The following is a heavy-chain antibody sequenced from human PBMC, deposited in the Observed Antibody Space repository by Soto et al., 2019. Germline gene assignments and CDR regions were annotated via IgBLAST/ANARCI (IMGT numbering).Heavy chain of an antibody. CDR1: GFTFSSYG. V-gene: IGHV3-23*01. D-gene: IGHD6-13*01. J-gene: IGHJ4*02. Sequence: GGSLRLSCVASGFTFSSYGMSWVRQAPGKGLQWVSAISASGGSAYYADSVEGRFTISRDNSKNTLYLQMNSLRAEDTAVYYCAKGRFSSSWYRDLDYWGRGTLVTVSS. CDR2: ISASGGSA. CDR3: AKGRFSSSWYRDLDY.